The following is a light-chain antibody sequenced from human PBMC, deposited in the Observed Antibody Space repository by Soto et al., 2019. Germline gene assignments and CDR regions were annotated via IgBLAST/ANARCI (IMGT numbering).Light chain of an antibody. J-gene: IGKJ2*01. CDR2: DAS. CDR3: QQYDGH. V-gene: IGKV1-5*01. CDR1: QSISTW. Sequence: DIQMTQSPSTVSASVGDRVTITCRASQSISTWLAWYQQKPGKAPRVLIYDASSLQSGVPSRFSGSGSGTEFTLTISSLEPDDFATYYRQQYDGHFGQGTKLEIK.